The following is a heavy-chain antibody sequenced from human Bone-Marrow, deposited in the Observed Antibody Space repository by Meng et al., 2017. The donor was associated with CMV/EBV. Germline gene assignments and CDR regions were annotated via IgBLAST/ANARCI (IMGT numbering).Heavy chain of an antibody. CDR1: GFTFSSYS. D-gene: IGHD3-3*01. J-gene: IGHJ6*02. V-gene: IGHV3-21*01. CDR2: ISSSSSYI. Sequence: ETLSLTCAASGFTFSSYSMNWVRQAPGKGLEWVSSISSSSSYIYYADSVKGRFTISRDNAKNSLYLQMNSLRAEDTAVYYCARGGLWYDFWSGYFSRSIMDVWGEGTTVTVSS. CDR3: ARGGLWYDFWSGYFSRSIMDV.